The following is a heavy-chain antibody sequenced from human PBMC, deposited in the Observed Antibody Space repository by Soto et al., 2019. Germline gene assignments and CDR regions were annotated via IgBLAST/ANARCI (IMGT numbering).Heavy chain of an antibody. D-gene: IGHD3-16*01. CDR3: AGLRLGEGFDP. CDR1: GGSVNSGSYY. CDR2: IFYSGST. J-gene: IGHJ5*02. Sequence: NPSETLSLTCTVSGGSVNSGSYYWNWIRQPPGKGLEWIGYIFYSGSTNYNPSLKRRVTISLDTSKNQFSMRLSSVTAADTAVYYCAGLRLGEGFDPWGQGTRVTVSS. V-gene: IGHV4-61*01.